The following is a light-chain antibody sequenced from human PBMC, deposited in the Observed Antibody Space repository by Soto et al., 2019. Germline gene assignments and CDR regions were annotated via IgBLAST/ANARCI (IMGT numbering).Light chain of an antibody. CDR1: QGINNY. CDR3: QQVKDYPIT. V-gene: IGKV1-9*01. J-gene: IGKJ5*01. Sequence: DIQMTQSPSTLSASVRDRVTITCRASQGINNYLSWYQQKPGKAPRLLMHAASSLEHGVPSTFSGSVSGTEFTLTISSLQAEDFATYFCQQVKDYPITFGQGTRLEIK. CDR2: AAS.